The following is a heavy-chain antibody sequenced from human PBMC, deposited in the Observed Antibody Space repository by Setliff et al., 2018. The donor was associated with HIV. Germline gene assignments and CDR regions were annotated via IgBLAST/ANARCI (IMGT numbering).Heavy chain of an antibody. J-gene: IGHJ4*02. CDR3: AGRADSGYDLGY. Sequence: SETLSLTCAVYGGSFSDYNWSWIRQSPGRGLEWIGEINHSGGTNYNPSLKSRVTISVDKSKNHFSLKLSSVTAADTAVYYCAGRADSGYDLGYWGQGTLVTVSS. D-gene: IGHD5-12*01. CDR1: GGSFSDYN. V-gene: IGHV4-34*01. CDR2: INHSGGT.